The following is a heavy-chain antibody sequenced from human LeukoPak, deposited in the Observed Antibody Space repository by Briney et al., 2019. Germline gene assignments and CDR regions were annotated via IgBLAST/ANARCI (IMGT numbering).Heavy chain of an antibody. CDR3: ARVPGYSDSGGYSYFDS. Sequence: KPSETLSLTCAVSGGSISSGGYSWSWIRQPPGKGLEWIGYIYHSGSTYYNPSLKSRVTISVDTSKNQFSLKLRSVTAADTAVYYCARVPGYSDSGGYSYFDSWGQGTLVTVSS. CDR2: IYHSGST. J-gene: IGHJ4*02. D-gene: IGHD3-22*01. V-gene: IGHV4-30-2*01. CDR1: GGSISSGGYS.